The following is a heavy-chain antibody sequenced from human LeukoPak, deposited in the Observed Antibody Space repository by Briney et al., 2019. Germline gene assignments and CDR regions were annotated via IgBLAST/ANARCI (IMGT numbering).Heavy chain of an antibody. J-gene: IGHJ4*02. Sequence: GGTLRLSCAASGFTFSSYGMSWVRQAPGKGLEWVSAISGSGGSTYYADSVKGWFTISRDNSKNTLYLQMNSLRAEDTTVYYCAKDIAYGDFAFDYWGQGTLVTVSS. CDR1: GFTFSSYG. V-gene: IGHV3-23*01. CDR2: ISGSGGST. D-gene: IGHD4-17*01. CDR3: AKDIAYGDFAFDY.